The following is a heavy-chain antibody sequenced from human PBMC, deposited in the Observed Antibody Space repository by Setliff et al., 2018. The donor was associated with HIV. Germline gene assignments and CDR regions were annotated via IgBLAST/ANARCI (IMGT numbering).Heavy chain of an antibody. CDR3: ARGPTGTSYYYYYMDV. CDR1: GSGFTFSSYS. V-gene: IGHV3-48*01. D-gene: IGHD1-1*01. Sequence: GGSLRLSCAASGSGFTFSSYSMNWVRQAPGKGLEWVSYISSTSSTIYYANSVKGRFTISRDDAKNSLYLQMNSLRAEDTAVYYCARGPTGTSYYYYYMDVWGKGTTVTVSS. CDR2: ISSTSSTI. J-gene: IGHJ6*03.